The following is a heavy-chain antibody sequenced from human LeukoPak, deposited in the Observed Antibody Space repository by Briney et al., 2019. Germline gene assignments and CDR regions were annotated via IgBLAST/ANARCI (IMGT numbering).Heavy chain of an antibody. CDR1: GFTFSSYA. CDR2: ISYDGSNK. Sequence: PGGSLRLSCAASGFTFSSYAMHWVRQAPGKGLEWVAVISYDGSNKYYADSVKGRFTISRDNSKNTPYLQMNSLRAEDTAVYYCARDLTNGWYYFDYWGQGTLVTVSS. J-gene: IGHJ4*02. D-gene: IGHD6-19*01. V-gene: IGHV3-30*01. CDR3: ARDLTNGWYYFDY.